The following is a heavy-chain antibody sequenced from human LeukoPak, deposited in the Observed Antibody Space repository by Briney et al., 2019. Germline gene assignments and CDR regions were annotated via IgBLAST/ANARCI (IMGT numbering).Heavy chain of an antibody. CDR2: IKPDGSEK. CDR3: ARHIDWSFDY. CDR1: GFMFSNYW. J-gene: IGHJ4*02. V-gene: IGHV3-7*01. Sequence: TGGSLRLSCAASGFMFSNYWMTWVRQAPGKGLEWVANIKPDGSEKLYLDSVRGRFTFSRDNANNSLSLQMNSLRAEDTAVYYCARHIDWSFDYWGQGTLVTVSS. D-gene: IGHD3-9*01.